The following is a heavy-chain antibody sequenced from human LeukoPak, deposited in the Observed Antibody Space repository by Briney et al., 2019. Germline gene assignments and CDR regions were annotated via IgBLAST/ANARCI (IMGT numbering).Heavy chain of an antibody. CDR1: GYTFPNHG. J-gene: IGHJ6*03. CDR3: VRDREDTLIRVVQGYYNYYMDV. D-gene: IGHD3-10*01. CDR2: ISTYNGNT. V-gene: IGHV1-18*01. Sequence: ASVKVSCKASGYTFPNHGITWVRQAPGQGLEWMGWISTYNGNTKYAQKFQGRVTMTTDAFTSTAYMELRSLRSDDTAVYYCVRDREDTLIRVVQGYYNYYMDVGSRATTVT.